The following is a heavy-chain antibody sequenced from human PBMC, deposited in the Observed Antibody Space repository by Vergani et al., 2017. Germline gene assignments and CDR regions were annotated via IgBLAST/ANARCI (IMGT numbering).Heavy chain of an antibody. CDR2: ISGSGGST. CDR3: ANSQVVAGPIED. CDR1: GFTFSSYA. J-gene: IGHJ4*02. D-gene: IGHD2-15*01. Sequence: EVQLLESGGGLVQPGGSLRLSCAASGFTFSSYAMSWVRQAPGNGLEWVSAISGSGGSTYYADSVKGRFTISRDNSKNTLYLQMNSLRAEDTAVYYCANSQVVAGPIEDWGQGTLVTGSS. V-gene: IGHV3-23*01.